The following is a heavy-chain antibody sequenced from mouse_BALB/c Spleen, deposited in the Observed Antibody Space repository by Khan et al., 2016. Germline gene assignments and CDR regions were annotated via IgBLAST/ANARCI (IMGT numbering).Heavy chain of an antibody. V-gene: IGHV1-80*01. J-gene: IGHJ3*01. CDR1: GYAFSGYW. Sequence: QVQLQQSGAELVRPGSSVKISCKASGYAFSGYWMNWVKQRPGQGLEWIGQIYPGDGDTNYNGKFKGKATLTADKSSSTAYMQLSSLTSEDSAVYFCGRGAPFAYWGQGTLVTVSA. CDR3: GRGAPFAY. CDR2: IYPGDGDT. D-gene: IGHD6-1*01.